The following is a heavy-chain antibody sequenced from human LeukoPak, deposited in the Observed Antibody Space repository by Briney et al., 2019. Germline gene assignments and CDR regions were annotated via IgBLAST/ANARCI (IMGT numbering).Heavy chain of an antibody. Sequence: PGGSLRLSCAASGFTFSSSAMSWVSQAPGKGLEWVSAISSGGGTTYYTDSVKGGFTISRDNSKNPLYLQMNTLRAEDTALYYCAKGRQGFDHWGQGTLVTVSS. CDR1: GFTFSSSA. CDR3: AKGRQGFDH. CDR2: ISSGGGTT. V-gene: IGHV3-23*01. J-gene: IGHJ5*02.